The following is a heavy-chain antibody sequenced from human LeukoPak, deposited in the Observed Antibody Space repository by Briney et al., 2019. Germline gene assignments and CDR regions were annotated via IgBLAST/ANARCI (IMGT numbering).Heavy chain of an antibody. Sequence: SETLSLTCTVSGGSISSDYWSWIRQPPGKGLEWIGYIYYSGSTNYNPSLKSRVTISVDTSKNQFSLKLSSVTAADTAVYYCASGQQLPSRPYGSSWYGYFDYWGQGTLVTVSS. CDR3: ASGQQLPSRPYGSSWYGYFDY. CDR2: IYYSGST. J-gene: IGHJ4*02. CDR1: GGSISSDY. V-gene: IGHV4-59*01. D-gene: IGHD6-13*01.